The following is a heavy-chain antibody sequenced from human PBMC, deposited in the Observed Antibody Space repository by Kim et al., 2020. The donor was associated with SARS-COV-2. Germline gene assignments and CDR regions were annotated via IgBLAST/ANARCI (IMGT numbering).Heavy chain of an antibody. D-gene: IGHD3-10*01. V-gene: IGHV4-39*01. CDR3: TIHALGTLLLWFGDRAFDI. CDR2: IYYSGNT. J-gene: IGHJ3*02. CDR1: GGSISSSSYY. Sequence: SETLSLTCTVSGGSISSSSYYWGWIRQPPGKGLEWIGRIYYSGNTYYNPSLKRRVTISVDTSKNQFSLKLSSVTAADTAVYYCTIHALGTLLLWFGDRAFDIWGQGTMVTVSS.